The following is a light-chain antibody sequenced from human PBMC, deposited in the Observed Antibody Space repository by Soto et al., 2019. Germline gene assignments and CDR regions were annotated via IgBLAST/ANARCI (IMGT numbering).Light chain of an antibody. V-gene: IGKV3-20*01. Sequence: EIVLMQSPGTLSLSPGERATLFCRASQSMKRRYLAWYQQKPGQAPRVLIYSASLKPAGIPDRFSGSGSATDFTLTISRLEPEDFALFYCHQYGSSPITFGQGTQLEIK. CDR1: QSMKRRY. J-gene: IGKJ5*01. CDR3: HQYGSSPIT. CDR2: SAS.